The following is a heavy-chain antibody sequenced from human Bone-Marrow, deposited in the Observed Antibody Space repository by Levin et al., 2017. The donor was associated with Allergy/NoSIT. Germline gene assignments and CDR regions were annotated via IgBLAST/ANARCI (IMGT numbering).Heavy chain of an antibody. CDR3: AREGSNPGPDFEY. J-gene: IGHJ4*02. Sequence: PGGSLRLSCAASGFIFRDYYINWVRQAPGKGLEWVGRTKNKADSYTAEYAASVKGRFIISRDESKNSISLQMNSLKTEDTAVYYCAREGSNPGPDFEYWGRGTPVTVSS. D-gene: IGHD2-2*01. V-gene: IGHV3-72*01. CDR2: TKNKADSYTA. CDR1: GFIFRDYY.